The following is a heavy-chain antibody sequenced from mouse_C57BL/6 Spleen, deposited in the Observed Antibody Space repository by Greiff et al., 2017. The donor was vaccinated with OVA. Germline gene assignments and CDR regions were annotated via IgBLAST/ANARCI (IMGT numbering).Heavy chain of an antibody. CDR1: GYAFSSSW. CDR3: AREPTTVVATEAMDY. Sequence: VQLQESGPELVKPGASVKISCKASGYAFSSSWMNWVKQRPGKGLEWIGRIYPGDGDTNYNGKFKGKATLTADKSSSTAYMQLSSLTSDDSAVYFCAREPTTVVATEAMDYWGQGTSVTVSS. D-gene: IGHD1-1*01. J-gene: IGHJ4*01. CDR2: IYPGDGDT. V-gene: IGHV1-82*01.